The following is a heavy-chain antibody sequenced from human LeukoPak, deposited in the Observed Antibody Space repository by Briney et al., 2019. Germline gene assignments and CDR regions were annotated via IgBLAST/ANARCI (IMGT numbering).Heavy chain of an antibody. V-gene: IGHV1-2*02. J-gene: IGHJ6*02. CDR1: GYTFTGYY. Sequence: ASVKVSCKASGYTFTGYYMHWVRQAPGQGLEWMGWINPNSGGTNYAQKFQGRVTMTRDTSISTAYMELRRLRSDDTAVYYCARVNAGRGGGYYYGMDVWGQGTTVTVSS. CDR3: ARVNAGRGGGYYYGMDV. D-gene: IGHD3-10*01. CDR2: INPNSGGT.